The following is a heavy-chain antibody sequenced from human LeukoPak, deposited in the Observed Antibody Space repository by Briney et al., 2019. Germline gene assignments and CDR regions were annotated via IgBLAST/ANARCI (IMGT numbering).Heavy chain of an antibody. V-gene: IGHV4-31*03. D-gene: IGHD3-3*01. Sequence: PSQTLSLTCTVSGGSISSGGYYWSWIRQHPGKGLEWIGYIYYSGSTYYNPSLKSRVTIPVDTSKNQFSLKLSSVTAADTAVYYCARDGLRSLDYWGQGTLVTVSS. CDR3: ARDGLRSLDY. CDR2: IYYSGST. J-gene: IGHJ4*02. CDR1: GGSISSGGYY.